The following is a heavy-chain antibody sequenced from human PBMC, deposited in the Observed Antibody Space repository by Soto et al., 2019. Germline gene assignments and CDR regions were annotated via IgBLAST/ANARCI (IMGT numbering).Heavy chain of an antibody. CDR2: ITPTLGTT. CDR1: GATFSGSA. V-gene: IGHV1-69*13. D-gene: IGHD1-1*01. CDR3: ARGFTTGATIERFDS. J-gene: IGHJ4*02. Sequence: ASVNVSCKASGATFSGSAFSWVRQAPGQGLEWMGGITPTLGTTNYAQHLQGRVTITADEYTATSFMELTSLTSADTAIYYCARGFTTGATIERFDSWGQATLVTVSS.